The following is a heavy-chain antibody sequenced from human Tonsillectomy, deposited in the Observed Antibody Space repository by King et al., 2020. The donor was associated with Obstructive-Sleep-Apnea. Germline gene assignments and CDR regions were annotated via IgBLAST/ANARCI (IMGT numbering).Heavy chain of an antibody. Sequence: VQLVESGGGVVQPGRSLRLSCAASGFTFSTYAMHWVRQAPGKGLGWVAIISYDGRNECHADSVKGRFTISRDNSKNTLYLQMNSLTAEDTAVYHCARLAYVWGSYRYTAPVDYWGQGTLVTVSP. CDR1: GFTFSTYA. D-gene: IGHD3-16*02. V-gene: IGHV3-30*04. J-gene: IGHJ4*02. CDR3: ARLAYVWGSYRYTAPVDY. CDR2: ISYDGRNE.